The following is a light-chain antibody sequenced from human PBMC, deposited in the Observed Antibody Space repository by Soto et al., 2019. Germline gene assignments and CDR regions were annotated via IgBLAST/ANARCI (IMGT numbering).Light chain of an antibody. CDR1: QSVSSN. J-gene: IGKJ4*01. V-gene: IGKV3-15*01. CDR2: GAS. Sequence: EIVMTQSPAPLSVSPGERATLSCRASQSVSSNLAWYQQKPGQAPRLLIYGASTRATGIPARFSGSGSGPEFTLTISGLKSEDFAAYYCEQYNTWAARTVGGGTEVEIK. CDR3: EQYNTWAART.